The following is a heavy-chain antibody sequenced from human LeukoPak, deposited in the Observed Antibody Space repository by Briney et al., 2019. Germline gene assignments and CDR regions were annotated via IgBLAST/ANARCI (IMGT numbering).Heavy chain of an antibody. CDR1: GFTFTNAY. J-gene: IGHJ4*02. CDR3: TDYDS. CDR2: IKSKTDGGTT. Sequence: GESLRLSCAASGFTFTNAYMNWVRQAPGKGLEWVGRIKSKTDGGTTNYAAPVKGRFTISRDDSKNTLFLQMDSLKTEDTAIYYCTDYDSWGQGTLVTVSS. V-gene: IGHV3-15*01.